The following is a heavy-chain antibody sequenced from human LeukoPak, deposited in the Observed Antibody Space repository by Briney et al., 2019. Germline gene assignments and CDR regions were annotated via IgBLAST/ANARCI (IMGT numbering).Heavy chain of an antibody. CDR3: ASVASGGYYYEIDY. CDR2: IYYGGST. Sequence: SETLSLTCTVSGGSISSSTYYWGWIRQPPGKGLEWIGSIYYGGSTYYNPSLKSRVTISVDTSKNQFSLRLSSVTAADTAVYYCASVASGGYYYEIDYWGQGTLVTVSS. D-gene: IGHD3-22*01. V-gene: IGHV4-39*01. CDR1: GGSISSSTYY. J-gene: IGHJ4*02.